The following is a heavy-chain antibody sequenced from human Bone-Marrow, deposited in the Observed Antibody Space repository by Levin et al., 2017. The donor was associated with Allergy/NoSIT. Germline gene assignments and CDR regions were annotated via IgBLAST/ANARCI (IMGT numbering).Heavy chain of an antibody. CDR2: LWYDGSYQ. Sequence: SCTASGFNFRSFGMYWVRQAPGKGLEWVAGLWYDGSYQYYGDSVRGRFTISRDNLKNTLYLQLNNLRAEDTAVYYCAKSLGGGNAPAGFDNGGQVALVTVSS. D-gene: IGHD2-15*01. J-gene: IGHJ4*02. CDR1: GFNFRSFG. CDR3: AKSLGGGNAPAGFDN. V-gene: IGHV3-33*06.